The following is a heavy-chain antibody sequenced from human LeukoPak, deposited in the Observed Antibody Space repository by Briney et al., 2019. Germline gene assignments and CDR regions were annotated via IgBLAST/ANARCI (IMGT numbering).Heavy chain of an antibody. J-gene: IGHJ1*01. CDR1: GGSISSSSYY. CDR2: FYYTGST. Sequence: SETLSLTCTVSGGSISSSSYYWGWLRQPPGKGLEWIGNFYYTGSTYYNPSLKSRVTIPVDTSKNQFSLKVSSVTAADTAVYYCARLVRDGSNFIQHWGQGTLVTVSS. CDR3: ARLVRDGSNFIQH. V-gene: IGHV4-39*01. D-gene: IGHD5-24*01.